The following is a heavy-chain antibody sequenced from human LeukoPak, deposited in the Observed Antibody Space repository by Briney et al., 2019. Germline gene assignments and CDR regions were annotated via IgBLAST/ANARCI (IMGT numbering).Heavy chain of an antibody. D-gene: IGHD6-13*01. CDR2: GRNKANGYTP. V-gene: IGHV3-72*01. Sequence: GGSLRLSCAASGFTFSDHYIDWVRQVPGKGLEWVGRGRNKANGYTPEYAASVKGRLIISRDHSKNSLYLQMNSVKTEDTAVYYCTRGGSPQASCYYPMDVWGQGTTVTVSS. CDR1: GFTFSDHY. J-gene: IGHJ6*02. CDR3: TRGGSPQASCYYPMDV.